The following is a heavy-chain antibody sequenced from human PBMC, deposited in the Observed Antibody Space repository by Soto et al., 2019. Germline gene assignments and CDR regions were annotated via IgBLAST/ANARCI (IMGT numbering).Heavy chain of an antibody. J-gene: IGHJ6*02. Sequence: QVQLVESGGGVVQPGRSLRLSCAASGFTFSSYAMHWVRQAPGKGLEWVAVISYDGSNKYYADSVKGRFTISRDNSKNTRHLQMNVLRAEDPAVYYCASDRRYYGMDVWRRGTTVTVFS. CDR1: GFTFSSYA. CDR2: ISYDGSNK. V-gene: IGHV3-30-3*01. CDR3: ASDRRYYGMDV.